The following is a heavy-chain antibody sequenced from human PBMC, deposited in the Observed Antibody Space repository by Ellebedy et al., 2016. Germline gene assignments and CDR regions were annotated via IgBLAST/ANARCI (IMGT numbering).Heavy chain of an antibody. J-gene: IGHJ6*03. Sequence: GESLKISXTASGFTFGDYAMSWFRQAPGKGLEWVGFIRSKAYGGTTEYAASVKGRFTISRDDSKSIAYLQMNSLKTEDTAVYYCTRILFKKTTVTNAHYYYYMDVWGKGTTVTVSS. V-gene: IGHV3-49*03. CDR2: IRSKAYGGTT. CDR3: TRILFKKTTVTNAHYYYYMDV. D-gene: IGHD4-11*01. CDR1: GFTFGDYA.